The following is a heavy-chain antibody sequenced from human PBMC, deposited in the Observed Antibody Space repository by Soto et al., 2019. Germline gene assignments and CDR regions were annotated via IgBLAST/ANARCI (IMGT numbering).Heavy chain of an antibody. V-gene: IGHV1-69*02. J-gene: IGHJ6*02. CDR1: GSTFSSYT. CDR3: ARRRYCGADCYSQYYYGMDV. CDR2: IIPVLGVT. D-gene: IGHD2-21*02. Sequence: QVQLVQSGAEVKKPGSSVRVSCQASGSTFSSYTVSRVRQAPGQGLEWMGRIIPVLGVTNYAPKFKGRVTITAYKSKTTAYMELRSLSSGDTAVYYCARRRYCGADCYSQYYYGMDVWGQGTSVTVSS.